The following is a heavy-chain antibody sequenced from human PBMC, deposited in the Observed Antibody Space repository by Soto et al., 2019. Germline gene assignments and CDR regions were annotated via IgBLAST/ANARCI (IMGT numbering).Heavy chain of an antibody. J-gene: IGHJ5*02. Sequence: ASVKVSCKASGYTFTSYGISWVRQAPGQGLEWMGWISAYNGNTNYAQKLQGRVTMTTGTSTSTAYMELRSLRSDDTAVYYCARAPIFYGSGSYDNWFDPWGQGTLVTVSS. CDR1: GYTFTSYG. CDR3: ARAPIFYGSGSYDNWFDP. D-gene: IGHD3-10*01. CDR2: ISAYNGNT. V-gene: IGHV1-18*04.